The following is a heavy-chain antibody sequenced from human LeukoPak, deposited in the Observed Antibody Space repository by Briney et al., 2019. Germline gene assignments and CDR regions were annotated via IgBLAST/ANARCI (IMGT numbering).Heavy chain of an antibody. V-gene: IGHV4-59*08. D-gene: IGHD3-22*01. CDR1: GGSISSYY. J-gene: IGHJ4*02. Sequence: PSETLSLTCTVSGGSISSYYWSWIRQPPGKGLEWIGYIYYSGSTNYNPSLKSRVTISVDTSKNQFSLKLSSVTAADTAVYYCARHAAFLGSSGYDYWGQGTLVTVSS. CDR3: ARHAAFLGSSGYDY. CDR2: IYYSGST.